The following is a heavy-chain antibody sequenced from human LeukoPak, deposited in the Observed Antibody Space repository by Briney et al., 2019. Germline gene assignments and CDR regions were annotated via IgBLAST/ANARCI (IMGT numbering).Heavy chain of an antibody. CDR1: GFTFSNYW. CDR3: ARDPTTSQGSDAFDI. D-gene: IGHD1-1*01. V-gene: IGHV3-7*01. CDR2: IKPDGSEK. J-gene: IGHJ3*02. Sequence: PGGSLRLSCAASGFTFSNYWMGRVRQAPGKGLEWVANIKPDGSEKYYVDSVKGRFTISRDNAKNSLNLQMGSLRAEDTAVYYCARDPTTSQGSDAFDIWGQGTRVTVSS.